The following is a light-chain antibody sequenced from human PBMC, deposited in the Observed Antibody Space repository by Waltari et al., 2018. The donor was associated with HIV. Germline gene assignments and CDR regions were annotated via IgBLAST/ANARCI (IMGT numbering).Light chain of an antibody. CDR3: SSYTSSSTRV. Sequence: QSALTQPASVSGSPGQSITISCTGTSSDVGGYNYVSWYQRQPGKAHKLMIYDVNNRPSGVSNRFSGSKSGNTASLTISGLQAEDEADYYCSSYTSSSTRVFGGGTKVTVL. J-gene: IGLJ3*02. CDR1: SSDVGGYNY. V-gene: IGLV2-14*03. CDR2: DVN.